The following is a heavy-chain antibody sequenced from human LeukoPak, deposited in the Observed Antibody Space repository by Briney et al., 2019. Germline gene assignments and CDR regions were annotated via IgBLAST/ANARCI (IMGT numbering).Heavy chain of an antibody. CDR3: ARDNNWGFDY. D-gene: IGHD7-27*01. CDR2: IRGSGSGSGSGE. CDR1: GFIFSDYS. J-gene: IGHJ4*02. V-gene: IGHV3-48*04. Sequence: PGGSLRLSCAASGFIFSDYSMNWVRQAPGKGLEWLANIRGSGSGSGSGEYYAGSVSGRFTISRDNAKSSLYLQMNSLRAEDTAFYYCARDNNWGFDYWGQGALVTVSS.